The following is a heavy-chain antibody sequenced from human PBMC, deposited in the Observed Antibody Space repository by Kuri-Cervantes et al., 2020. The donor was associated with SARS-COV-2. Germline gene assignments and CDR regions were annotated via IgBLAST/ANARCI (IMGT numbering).Heavy chain of an antibody. CDR3: ARAQRLDYSSSSFQFGPSTRQYYYYHGMDV. D-gene: IGHD6-6*01. Sequence: GGSLRLSCAASGFTFSSYGMHWVRQAPGKGLEWVAVISYDGSNKYYADSVKGRFTISRDNSKNTLYLQMNSLRAEDTAVYYCARAQRLDYSSSSFQFGPSTRQYYYYHGMDVWGQGTTVTVSS. V-gene: IGHV3-30*03. CDR1: GFTFSSYG. CDR2: ISYDGSNK. J-gene: IGHJ6*02.